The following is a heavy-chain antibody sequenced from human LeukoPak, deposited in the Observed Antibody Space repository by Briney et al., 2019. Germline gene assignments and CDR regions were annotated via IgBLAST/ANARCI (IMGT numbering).Heavy chain of an antibody. D-gene: IGHD3-3*01. Sequence: GGSLRLSCAASGFTFSGFAMNWVRQGPGKGLQWVSVISGSAGKTYYADSVKGRFTISRDDSKNTLYLQMDSLRAEDTAIYYCAKSLTYYDFWSGSPFDSWGQGTPVTVSS. CDR3: AKSLTYYDFWSGSPFDS. CDR2: ISGSAGKT. CDR1: GFTFSGFA. V-gene: IGHV3-23*01. J-gene: IGHJ4*02.